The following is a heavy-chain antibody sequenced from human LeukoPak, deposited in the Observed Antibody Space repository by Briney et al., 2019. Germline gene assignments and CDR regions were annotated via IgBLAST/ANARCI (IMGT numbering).Heavy chain of an antibody. CDR1: GFTFSDYY. D-gene: IGHD1-1*01. CDR2: ISSSGSTI. CDR3: ARDRYPWPVTISPHRPADY. Sequence: GGSLRLSCAASGFTFSDYYMSWIRQAPGKGLEWVSYISSSGSTIYYADSVKGRFTISRDNAKNSLYLQMISLRAEDTAVYYCARDRYPWPVTISPHRPADYWGQGTLVTVSS. V-gene: IGHV3-11*01. J-gene: IGHJ4*02.